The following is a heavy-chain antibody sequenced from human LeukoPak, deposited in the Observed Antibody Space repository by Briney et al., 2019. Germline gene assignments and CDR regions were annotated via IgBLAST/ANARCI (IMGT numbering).Heavy chain of an antibody. J-gene: IGHJ4*02. V-gene: IGHV4-39*01. Sequence: SETLSLTCTVSGGSISSSSYYWGWIRQPPGKGLEWIVSIYYSGSTYYNPSLKSRVTISVDTSKNQFSLKLSSVTAADTAVYYCARFDGSGCSYFDYWGQGTLVTVSS. CDR2: IYYSGST. CDR3: ARFDGSGCSYFDY. CDR1: GGSISSSSYY. D-gene: IGHD3-10*01.